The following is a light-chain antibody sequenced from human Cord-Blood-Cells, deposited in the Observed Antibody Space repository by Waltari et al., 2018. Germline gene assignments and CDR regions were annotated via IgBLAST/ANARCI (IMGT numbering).Light chain of an antibody. CDR1: SSNIGSNY. CDR3: AAWDDSLSGYVV. Sequence: HSVLTQPHSASGTPGQRVTISCSVSSSNIGSNYVSWYQQLPGTAPKLLIYRNNHRPSGVPDRFSGSKSGTSASLAISWLRSEDEADYYCAAWDDSLSGYVVFGGGTKLTVL. CDR2: RNN. J-gene: IGLJ2*01. V-gene: IGLV1-47*01.